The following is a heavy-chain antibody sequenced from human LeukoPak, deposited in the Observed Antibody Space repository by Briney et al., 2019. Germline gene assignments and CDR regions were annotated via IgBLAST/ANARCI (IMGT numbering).Heavy chain of an antibody. CDR3: ASGVHYTSGWIDI. D-gene: IGHD6-19*01. J-gene: IGHJ3*02. CDR2: ISSSGSTI. V-gene: IGHV3-48*03. CDR1: GFTFRSNE. Sequence: GGSLRLSCAASGFTFRSNEMNWVRQAPGKGLEWLSYISSSGSTIHYVDSVKGRFTISRDNAKNSLFLQMNSLRAEDTAVYYCASGVHYTSGWIDIWGQGTMVTVSP.